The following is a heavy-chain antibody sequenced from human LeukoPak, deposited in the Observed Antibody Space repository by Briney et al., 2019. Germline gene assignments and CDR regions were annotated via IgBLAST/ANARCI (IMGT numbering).Heavy chain of an antibody. CDR3: ARIAGYYDSNGYYYYLGFDI. D-gene: IGHD3-22*01. CDR1: GYSISSGYY. V-gene: IGHV4-38-2*02. CDR2: IYHGGST. Sequence: SETLSLTCTVSGYSISSGYYWGWIRQPPGKGLEWIGSIYHGGSTYYNTSLKSRVTISVDTSKNQFSLKLTSVTAADTAFYYCARIAGYYDSNGYYYYLGFDIWGQGTMVTVSS. J-gene: IGHJ3*02.